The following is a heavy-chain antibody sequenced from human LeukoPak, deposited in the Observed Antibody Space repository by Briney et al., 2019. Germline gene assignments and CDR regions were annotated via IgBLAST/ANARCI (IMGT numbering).Heavy chain of an antibody. V-gene: IGHV3-9*01. J-gene: IGHJ4*02. D-gene: IGHD3-22*01. CDR1: GFTFDDYA. CDR3: AKDILGYYDSSGGSDY. CDR2: ISWNSGSI. Sequence: GGSLRLSCAASGFTFDDYAMHWVRQAPGKGLEWVSGISWNSGSIGYADSVKGRFTISRDNAKNSLYLQMNSLRAEDTALYYCAKDILGYYDSSGGSDYWGQGTLVTVSS.